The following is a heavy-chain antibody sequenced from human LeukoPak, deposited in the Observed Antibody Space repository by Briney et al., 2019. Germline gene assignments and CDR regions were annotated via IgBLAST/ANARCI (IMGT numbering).Heavy chain of an antibody. V-gene: IGHV4-30-2*01. CDR2: IYHSGST. D-gene: IGHD6-13*01. CDR3: ARGSIEAAGIFDY. Sequence: SQTLSLTCAVSGGSISSGGYSWNWIRQPPGKGLEWLGYIYHSGSTYYNPSLKNRVTISVDTSKNQFSLKLSSVTAADTAVYYCARGSIEAAGIFDYWGQGTLVTVSS. CDR1: GGSISSGGYS. J-gene: IGHJ4*02.